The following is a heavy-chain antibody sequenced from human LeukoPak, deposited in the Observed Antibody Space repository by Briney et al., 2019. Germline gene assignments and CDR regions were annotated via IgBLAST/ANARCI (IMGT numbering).Heavy chain of an antibody. D-gene: IGHD1-26*01. CDR1: GYTFTGYY. V-gene: IGHV1-2*02. CDR3: ARDQRVGATGSHYYYYYYMDV. CDR2: INPNSGGT. J-gene: IGHJ6*03. Sequence: EASVKVSCKASGYTFTGYYMHWVRQAPGQGLEWMGWINPNSGGTNYAQKFQGRVTMTRDTSISTAYMELSRLRSDDTAVYYCARDQRVGATGSHYYYYYYMDVWGKGTTVTISS.